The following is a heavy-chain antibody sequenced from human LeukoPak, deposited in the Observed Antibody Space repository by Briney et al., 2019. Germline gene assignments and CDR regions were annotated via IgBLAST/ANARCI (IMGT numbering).Heavy chain of an antibody. D-gene: IGHD5-18*01. J-gene: IGHJ4*02. CDR1: GFTFSNSA. CDR2: ISGSGGST. V-gene: IGHV3-23*01. Sequence: GGSLRLSCAASGFTFSNSAMHWVRQAPGKGLEWVSDISGSGGSTYYADSVKGRFTISRDNSKNTLYLQMNSLRAEDTAVYYCAKRIQSAMATGYWGQGTLVTVSS. CDR3: AKRIQSAMATGY.